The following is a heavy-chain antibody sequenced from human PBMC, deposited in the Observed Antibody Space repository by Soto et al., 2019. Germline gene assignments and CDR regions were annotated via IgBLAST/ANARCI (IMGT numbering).Heavy chain of an antibody. CDR3: ATIGDHDGFDV. D-gene: IGHD4-17*01. V-gene: IGHV3-21*06. J-gene: IGHJ3*01. Sequence: QLVETGGGLIQPGTSLTLSCAASGFSVSRNYITWVRQAPGKGLEWVASISTSSIEIFYSDLVRGRFTIFRDNARNSLYLQMNSLRAEDTAVYYCATIGDHDGFDVWGQGTTVTVSS. CDR1: GFSVSRNY. CDR2: ISTSSIEI.